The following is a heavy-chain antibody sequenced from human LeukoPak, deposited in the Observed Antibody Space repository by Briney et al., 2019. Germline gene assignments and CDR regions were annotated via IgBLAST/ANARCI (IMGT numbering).Heavy chain of an antibody. Sequence: ASVKVSCRASGYTFTSYYMHWVRQAPGQGLEWMGIINPSGGSTSYAQKFQGRVTMTRDTSTGTVYMELSSLRSEDTAVYYCARVEVSNWFDPWGQGTLVTVSS. CDR3: ARVEVSNWFDP. V-gene: IGHV1-46*01. D-gene: IGHD1-14*01. J-gene: IGHJ5*02. CDR2: INPSGGST. CDR1: GYTFTSYY.